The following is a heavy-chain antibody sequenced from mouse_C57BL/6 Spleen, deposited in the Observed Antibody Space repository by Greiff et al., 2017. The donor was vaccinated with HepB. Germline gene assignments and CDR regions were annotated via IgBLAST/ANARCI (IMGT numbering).Heavy chain of an antibody. Sequence: VQLQQPGAELVKPGASVKMSCKASGYTFTSYWITWVKQRPGQGLEWIGDIYPGSGSTNYNEKFKSKATLTVDTSSSTAYMQLSSRTSEDSAVYYCARSLYYGSSYFDYWGQGTTHTVSS. CDR3: ARSLYYGSSYFDY. CDR1: GYTFTSYW. J-gene: IGHJ2*01. D-gene: IGHD1-1*01. CDR2: IYPGSGST. V-gene: IGHV1-55*01.